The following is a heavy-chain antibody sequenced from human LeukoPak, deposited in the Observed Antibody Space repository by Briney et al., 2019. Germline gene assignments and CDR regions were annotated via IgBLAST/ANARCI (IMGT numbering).Heavy chain of an antibody. J-gene: IGHJ4*02. CDR3: AILSWDGRGSFF. CDR2: ISGSGGST. D-gene: IGHD2/OR15-2a*01. CDR1: GFTFSSYA. Sequence: GGSLRLSCAASGFTFSSYAMSWVRQAPGKGLEWVSAISGSGGSTYYADSVKGRFTISRDNSKNTLYLQMNSLRAEDTAVYFCAILSWDGRGSFFWGQGTLVTVSS. V-gene: IGHV3-23*01.